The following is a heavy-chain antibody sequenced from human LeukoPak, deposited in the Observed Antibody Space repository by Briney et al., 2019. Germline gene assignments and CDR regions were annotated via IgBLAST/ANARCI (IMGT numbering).Heavy chain of an antibody. CDR3: ARAYEQQLVFDY. CDR2: ISTTGTYI. J-gene: IGHJ4*02. Sequence: GGSLRLSCAASGFTFITYSMNWVRQAPGKGLGWVSSISTTGTYIYYADSVRGRFTISRDNAKNSLYLQMNSLRAEDTAVYYCARAYEQQLVFDYWGQGTLVTVSS. V-gene: IGHV3-21*01. CDR1: GFTFITYS. D-gene: IGHD6-13*01.